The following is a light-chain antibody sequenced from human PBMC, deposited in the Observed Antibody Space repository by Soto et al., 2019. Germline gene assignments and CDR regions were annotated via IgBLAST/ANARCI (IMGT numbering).Light chain of an antibody. Sequence: DIQMTHSPSTLSASVGDSVTITCRASQSISIWLAWYQQKPGKAPKLLIHKASTLQSGVPSRFSGSGSETDFTLTISSLQPDDFATYYCQQYNSYSPTFGQGTKVDIK. V-gene: IGKV1-5*03. CDR1: QSISIW. CDR2: KAS. CDR3: QQYNSYSPT. J-gene: IGKJ1*01.